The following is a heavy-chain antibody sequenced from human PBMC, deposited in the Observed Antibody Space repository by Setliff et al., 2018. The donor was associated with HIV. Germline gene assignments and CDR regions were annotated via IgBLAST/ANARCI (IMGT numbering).Heavy chain of an antibody. J-gene: IGHJ3*02. CDR3: ARSWYQLLLGAFDI. CDR2: IYTSGST. V-gene: IGHV4-4*08. CDR1: GGSISSYY. D-gene: IGHD2-2*01. Sequence: SETLSLTCTVSGGSISSYYWSWIRQPPGKGLEWIGYIYTSGSTNYNPSLESRVTISVDTSKNQFSLKLSSMTAADTAVYYCARSWYQLLLGAFDIWGQGTMVTVSS.